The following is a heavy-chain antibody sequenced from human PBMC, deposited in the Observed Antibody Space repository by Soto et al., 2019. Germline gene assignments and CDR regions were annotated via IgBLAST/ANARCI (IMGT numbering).Heavy chain of an antibody. CDR3: ARPSSLYPGDGWFDP. Sequence: ASVKVSCKASGYTFTSYGISWVRQAPGQGLEWMGWISAYNGNTNYAQKLQGRVTMTTDTSTSTAYMELRSLRSDDTAVYYCARPSSLYPGDGWFDPWGQGTLVTVSS. CDR2: ISAYNGNT. V-gene: IGHV1-18*01. J-gene: IGHJ5*02. D-gene: IGHD6-13*01. CDR1: GYTFTSYG.